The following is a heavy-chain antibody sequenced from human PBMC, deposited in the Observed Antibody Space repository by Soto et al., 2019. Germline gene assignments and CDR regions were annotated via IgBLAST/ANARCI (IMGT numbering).Heavy chain of an antibody. CDR3: AKWRDDFWSGDNYYYYYMDV. Sequence: QVQLVESGGGVVQPGRSLRLSCAASGFTFSSYGMHWVRQAPDKGLEWVAVISYDGSNKYYADSVKGRFTISRDNSKNTLYLTMNRLRAEDTAVYYSAKWRDDFWSGDNYYYYYMDVWGKGTTVTVSS. CDR1: GFTFSSYG. J-gene: IGHJ6*03. V-gene: IGHV3-30*18. CDR2: ISYDGSNK. D-gene: IGHD3-3*01.